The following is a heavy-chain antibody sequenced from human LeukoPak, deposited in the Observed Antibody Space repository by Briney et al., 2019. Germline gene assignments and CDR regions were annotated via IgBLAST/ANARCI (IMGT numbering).Heavy chain of an antibody. CDR3: ANPHQGY. J-gene: IGHJ4*02. CDR2: ISYDGSNK. D-gene: IGHD2-2*01. CDR1: RLKFSSFG. Sequence: GGALRLSCAASRLKFSSFGMDWGRKTPGKGLEWVAVISYDGSNKYYADSVKGRFTISRDNSKNTLYLQMNSLRAEDTAVYYCANPHQGYWGQGTLVTVSS. V-gene: IGHV3-30*18.